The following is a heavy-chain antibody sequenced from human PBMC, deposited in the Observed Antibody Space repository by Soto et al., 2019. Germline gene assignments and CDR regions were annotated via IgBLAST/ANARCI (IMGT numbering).Heavy chain of an antibody. D-gene: IGHD7-27*01. V-gene: IGHV3-11*01. Sequence: QVQLVESGGGLVKPGGSLRLSCAASGLTLSDDYMTWIRQAPGKGLEWVSYISNRGTTIHYADSVKGRFTISRDNAKNPLYLQMSSLRAEDTAVYYCARGHWGLDYWGQGTLVTVSS. CDR2: ISNRGTTI. J-gene: IGHJ4*02. CDR3: ARGHWGLDY. CDR1: GLTLSDDY.